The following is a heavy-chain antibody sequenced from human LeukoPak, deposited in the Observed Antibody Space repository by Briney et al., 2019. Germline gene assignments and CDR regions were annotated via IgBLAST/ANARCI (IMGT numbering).Heavy chain of an antibody. CDR3: ARLRGSGSPNYYYYGMDV. D-gene: IGHD3-10*01. CDR2: ISSRGSTI. Sequence: GGSLILSCGGSGFTFTSYEINWVRQAPGKGLEWVSYISSRGSTIYYADSVKGRFTISRDNAKNSLYLQMNSLRAEDTAVYYCARLRGSGSPNYYYYGMDVWGKGTTVTVSS. J-gene: IGHJ6*04. V-gene: IGHV3-48*03. CDR1: GFTFTSYE.